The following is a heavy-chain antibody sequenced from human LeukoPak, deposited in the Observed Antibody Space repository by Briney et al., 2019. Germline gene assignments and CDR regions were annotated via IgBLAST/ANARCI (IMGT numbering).Heavy chain of an antibody. Sequence: SETLSLTCTVSGGSITSYYWSWIRQPPGKGLEWIGYIYDVGSTYYNPSLNSRVTISLDRSKNQFSLKLISVTAADTAVYFCASSRSLTYYYGSGRSTNTFNIWGPGTLVTVSS. CDR1: GGSITSYY. D-gene: IGHD3-10*01. V-gene: IGHV4-59*12. J-gene: IGHJ3*02. CDR2: IYDVGST. CDR3: ASSRSLTYYYGSGRSTNTFNI.